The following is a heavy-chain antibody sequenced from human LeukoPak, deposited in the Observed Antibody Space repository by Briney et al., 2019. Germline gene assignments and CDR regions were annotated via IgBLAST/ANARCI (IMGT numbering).Heavy chain of an antibody. CDR1: GGSFSTYY. J-gene: IGHJ4*03. D-gene: IGHD1-1*01. CDR3: ARGPTISETGYFDY. V-gene: IGHV4-34*01. Sequence: SETLSLTCAVYGGSFSTYYWSWIHQSPGKGLEWIAEINHRGDANYNPSVKSRVTISVDTSKNQFSLKITSLTAADTAVYYCARGPTISETGYFDYWGQGTLVTVSS. CDR2: INHRGDA.